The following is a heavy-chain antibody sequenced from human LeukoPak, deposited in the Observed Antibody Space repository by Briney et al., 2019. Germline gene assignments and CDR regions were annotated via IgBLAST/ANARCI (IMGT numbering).Heavy chain of an antibody. CDR2: ISSSSSYI. V-gene: IGHV3-21*01. CDR1: GFTLSSFW. Sequence: GGSLRLSCAASGFTLSSFWMTWVRQAPGKGLEWVSSISSSSSYIYYADSVKGRFTISRDNAKNSLYLQMNSLRAEDTAVYYCARVPDYGDYLYDYWGQGTLVTVSS. CDR3: ARVPDYGDYLYDY. D-gene: IGHD4-17*01. J-gene: IGHJ4*02.